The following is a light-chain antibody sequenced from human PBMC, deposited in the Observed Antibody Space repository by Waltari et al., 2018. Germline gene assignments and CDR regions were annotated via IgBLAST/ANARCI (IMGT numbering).Light chain of an antibody. V-gene: IGKV1-33*01. CDR1: QVISNY. Sequence: DIQLTQSLSSLSASVGDLVNITCQANQVISNYVYWYQQKPGKAPNLLIYAASNLESGVPSIFSGSGSETDFTFTITSLQPEDIATYHCQQYANHPLTFGQGTRLEIK. CDR2: AAS. J-gene: IGKJ5*01. CDR3: QQYANHPLT.